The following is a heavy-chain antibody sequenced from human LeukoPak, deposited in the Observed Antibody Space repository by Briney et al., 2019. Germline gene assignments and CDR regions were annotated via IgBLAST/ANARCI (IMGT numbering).Heavy chain of an antibody. D-gene: IGHD2-2*01. CDR1: RDTFTRCA. CDR2: IIPIFGTA. V-gene: IGHV1-69*01. J-gene: IGHJ6*03. CDR3: ARGGYCSSTSCYYYYYYYMDV. Sequence: GSSVKVSCKASRDTFTRCAFSWVRQAPGQGLEWMGGIIPIFGTANYAQKFQGRVTITADESTSTAYMELSSLRSEDTAVYYCARGGYCSSTSCYYYYYYYMDVWGKGTTVTVSS.